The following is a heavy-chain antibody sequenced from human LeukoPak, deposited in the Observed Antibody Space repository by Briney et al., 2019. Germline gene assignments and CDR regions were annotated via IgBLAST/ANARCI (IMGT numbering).Heavy chain of an antibody. J-gene: IGHJ5*02. CDR3: ARIVVVPAADNWFDP. D-gene: IGHD2-2*01. Sequence: SETLSLTCTVSGYSISSSYYWGWIRQPPGKGLEWIGSIYHSGSTYYNPSLKSRVTISVDSSKNQFSLKLSSVTAADTAVYYCARIVVVPAADNWFDPWGQGTLVTVSS. CDR2: IYHSGST. CDR1: GYSISSSYY. V-gene: IGHV4-38-2*02.